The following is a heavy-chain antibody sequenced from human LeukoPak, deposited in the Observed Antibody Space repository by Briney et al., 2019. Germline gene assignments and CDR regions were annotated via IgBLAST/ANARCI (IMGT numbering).Heavy chain of an antibody. V-gene: IGHV1-18*04. J-gene: IGHJ6*02. CDR1: GYTFTGYY. CDR2: ISAYNGNT. D-gene: IGHD5-12*01. Sequence: ASVKVSCKASGYTFTGYYMHWVRQAPGQGLEWMGWISAYNGNTNYAQKLQGRVTMTTDTSTSTAYMELRSLRSDDTAVYYCARDDRGGYDAYYYYGMDVWGQGATVTVSS. CDR3: ARDDRGGYDAYYYYGMDV.